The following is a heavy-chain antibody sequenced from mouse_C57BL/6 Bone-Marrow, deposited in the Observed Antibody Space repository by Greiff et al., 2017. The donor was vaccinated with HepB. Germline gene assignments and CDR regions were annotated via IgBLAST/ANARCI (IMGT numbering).Heavy chain of an antibody. Sequence: QVQLKESGAELVKPGASVKMSCKASGYTFTTYPIEWMKQNHGKSLEWIGNFHPYNDDTKYNEKFKGKATLTVEKSSSTVYLELSRLTSDDSAVYYCARGHYGSSLHWYFDVWGTGTTVTVSS. CDR3: ARGHYGSSLHWYFDV. CDR1: GYTFTTYP. CDR2: FHPYNDDT. V-gene: IGHV1-47*01. J-gene: IGHJ1*03. D-gene: IGHD1-1*01.